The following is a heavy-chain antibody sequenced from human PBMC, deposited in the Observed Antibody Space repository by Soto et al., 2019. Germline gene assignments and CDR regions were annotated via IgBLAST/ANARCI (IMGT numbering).Heavy chain of an antibody. J-gene: IGHJ6*02. CDR1: GGTFSSYA. CDR2: IIPIFGTA. CDR3: AADYGGNSGYYYGMDV. V-gene: IGHV1-69*01. D-gene: IGHD4-17*01. Sequence: QVQMVQSGAEVKKPGSSVKVSCKASGGTFSSYAISWVRQAPGQGREWMGVIIPIFGTANYAQKFQGRVTMTADESTSTAYMELSRLRAEDTAVYYGAADYGGNSGYYYGMDVWGQGTTVTVSS.